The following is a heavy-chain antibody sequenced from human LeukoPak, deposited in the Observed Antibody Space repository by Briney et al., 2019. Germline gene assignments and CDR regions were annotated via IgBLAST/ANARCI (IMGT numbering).Heavy chain of an antibody. J-gene: IGHJ4*02. CDR1: GFTFSSYS. V-gene: IGHV3-21*01. D-gene: IGHD5-18*01. CDR3: ARDIRGYSYGYGY. CDR2: ISSSSSYI. Sequence: GGSLRLSCAASGFTFSSYSMNWVRQAPGKGLEWVSSISSSSSYIYYADSVKGRFTISRDNAKNSLYLQMNSLRDEDTAVYYCARDIRGYSYGYGYWGQGTLVTVSS.